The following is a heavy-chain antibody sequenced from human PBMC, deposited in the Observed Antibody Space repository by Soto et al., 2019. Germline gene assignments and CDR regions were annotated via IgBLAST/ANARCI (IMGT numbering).Heavy chain of an antibody. CDR1: GGTSNTFA. V-gene: IGHV1-69*06. J-gene: IGHJ4*02. CDR3: ARAAKRYFDY. Sequence: QVQLVQSGAEVKKPGSSVKVSCKASGGTSNTFAVSWVRQAPGQGLEWMGGIIPIFGPANYAQKFQVRVTITADKSTSTAYMELSNLRSEDTAVYYCARAAKRYFDYWGQGTLVTVSS. CDR2: IIPIFGPA.